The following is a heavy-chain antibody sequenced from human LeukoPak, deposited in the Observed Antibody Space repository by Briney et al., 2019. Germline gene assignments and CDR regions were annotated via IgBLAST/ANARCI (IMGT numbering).Heavy chain of an antibody. J-gene: IGHJ4*02. Sequence: GGSLRLSCAASGFSFSDYNMNWVRQAPGKGLEWVSSISSGSSYIYYADSVKGRFTISRDNAKNSLYLQMNSLRAEDTAVYYCARDREQWLVRRFDYWGQGTLVTVSS. CDR1: GFSFSDYN. CDR3: ARDREQWLVRRFDY. V-gene: IGHV3-21*06. D-gene: IGHD6-19*01. CDR2: ISSGSSYI.